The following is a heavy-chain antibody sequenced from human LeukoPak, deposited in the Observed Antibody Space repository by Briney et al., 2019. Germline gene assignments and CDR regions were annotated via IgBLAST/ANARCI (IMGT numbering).Heavy chain of an antibody. J-gene: IGHJ4*02. V-gene: IGHV3-15*01. Sequence: GGSLRLSCAASGSTFSNAWMSWVRQAPGKGLEWVGRIKSKTDGGTTDYAAPAKGRFTISRDDSKNTLYLQMNSLKTEDTAVYYCTTDPNYYDSSGYWPGYFDYWGQGTLVTVSS. CDR1: GSTFSNAW. CDR3: TTDPNYYDSSGYWPGYFDY. CDR2: IKSKTDGGTT. D-gene: IGHD3-22*01.